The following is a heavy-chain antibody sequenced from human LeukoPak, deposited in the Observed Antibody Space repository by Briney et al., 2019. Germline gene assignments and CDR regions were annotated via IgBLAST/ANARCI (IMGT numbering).Heavy chain of an antibody. CDR2: ISNNGGYT. CDR3: ARDATRGGDNDY. V-gene: IGHV3-23*01. Sequence: GGSLRLSCAASGFTFSSSAMSWVRQAPGKGLEWVSAISNNGGYTYYADSVQGRFTISRDNSKSTLCLQMNSLRAEDTAVYYCARDATRGGDNDYWGQGTRVIVSP. J-gene: IGHJ4*02. CDR1: GFTFSSSA. D-gene: IGHD2-21*02.